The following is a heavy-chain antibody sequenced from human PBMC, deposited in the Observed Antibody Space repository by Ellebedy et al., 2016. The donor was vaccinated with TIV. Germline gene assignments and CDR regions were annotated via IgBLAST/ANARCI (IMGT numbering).Heavy chain of an antibody. Sequence: AASVQVSCKASGYTFTSDYMHWVRQAPGQGLEWMGRINPSGGSTSYAQRFQGRVTLTRDTSTSTVYLELSSLRSEDTAVYYCARDLEERLVGGGYWGQGTLVTVSS. J-gene: IGHJ4*02. V-gene: IGHV1-46*01. CDR2: INPSGGST. CDR3: ARDLEERLVGGGY. CDR1: GYTFTSDY. D-gene: IGHD6-13*01.